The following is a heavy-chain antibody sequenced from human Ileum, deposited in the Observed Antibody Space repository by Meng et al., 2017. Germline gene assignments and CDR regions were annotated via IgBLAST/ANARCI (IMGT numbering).Heavy chain of an antibody. D-gene: IGHD3-10*01. Sequence: GESLKISCAASGFTFRSYEMNWVRQAPGKGLEWVSYISSSGSTIYYADSVKGRFTISRDNAKNSLYLQMNSLRAEDTAVYYCASQGYYYGSGRDWFDPWGQGTLVTVSS. J-gene: IGHJ5*02. CDR1: GFTFRSYE. CDR2: ISSSGSTI. V-gene: IGHV3-48*03. CDR3: ASQGYYYGSGRDWFDP.